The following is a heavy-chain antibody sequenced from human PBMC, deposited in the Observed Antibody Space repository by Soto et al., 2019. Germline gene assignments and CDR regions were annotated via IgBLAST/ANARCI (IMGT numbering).Heavy chain of an antibody. CDR1: GGSFSGYY. Sequence: PSETLSLTCAVYGGSFSGYYWTWIRQPPGTGLEWIGEINHSGSTNYNPSLKSRVTISVDTSKNQSSLKLTSVTAADTAVYYCARVFSDSSSFFDPWGQGTLVTVSS. D-gene: IGHD6-13*01. CDR2: INHSGST. J-gene: IGHJ5*02. V-gene: IGHV4-34*01. CDR3: ARVFSDSSSFFDP.